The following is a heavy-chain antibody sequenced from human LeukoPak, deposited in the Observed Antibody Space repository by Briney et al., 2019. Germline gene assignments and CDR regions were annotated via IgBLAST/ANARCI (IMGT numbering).Heavy chain of an antibody. J-gene: IGHJ6*03. Sequence: GGSLRLSCSASGFSFTSYAMNWVRQAPGKGLEWVSSITTGSSYVYYADSVRGRFSVSRDNAKNSLYLEMNSLRAEDTAVYYCARVEATTARSYYYYYMDVWGKGTTVTVSS. CDR3: ARVEATTARSYYYYYMDV. D-gene: IGHD1-1*01. V-gene: IGHV3-21*06. CDR2: ITTGSSYV. CDR1: GFSFTSYA.